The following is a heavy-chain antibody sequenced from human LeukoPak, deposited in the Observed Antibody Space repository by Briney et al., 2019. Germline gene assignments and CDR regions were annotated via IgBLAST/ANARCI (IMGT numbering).Heavy chain of an antibody. CDR1: RGSHSGFY. D-gene: IGHD1-26*01. Sequence: SETLSLTCTLTRGSHSGFYWRCLRQPAGKGLEWIGRIYSSGSTNYNPSLKSRVTMSVDMSKNQFSLRLSSVTTADTVVYYYARLSYPFDYSGQGTLVTVSS. CDR3: ARLSYPFDY. V-gene: IGHV4-4*07. CDR2: IYSSGST. J-gene: IGHJ4*02.